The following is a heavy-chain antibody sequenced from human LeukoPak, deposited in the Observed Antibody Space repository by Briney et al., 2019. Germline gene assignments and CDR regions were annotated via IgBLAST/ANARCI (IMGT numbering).Heavy chain of an antibody. D-gene: IGHD2-15*01. Sequence: SETLSLTCAVYGGSFSGYYWSWIRQPPGKELEWIGEINHSGSTNYNPSLKSRVTISVDTSKNQFSLKLSSVTAADTAVYYCAREWVVEGVGYYYGMDVWGQGTTVTVSS. CDR2: INHSGST. V-gene: IGHV4-34*01. J-gene: IGHJ6*02. CDR3: AREWVVEGVGYYYGMDV. CDR1: GGSFSGYY.